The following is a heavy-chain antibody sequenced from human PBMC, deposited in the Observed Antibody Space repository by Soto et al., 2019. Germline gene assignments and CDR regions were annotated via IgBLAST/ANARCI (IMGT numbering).Heavy chain of an antibody. CDR3: AKVTEIGPGNYYYYGMDV. V-gene: IGHV3-30*18. CDR2: ISYDGSNK. CDR1: GFTFSSYG. J-gene: IGHJ6*02. D-gene: IGHD2-8*02. Sequence: GGSLRLSCAASGFTFSSYGMHWVRQAPGKGLEWVAVISYDGSNKYYADSVKGRFTISRDNSKNTLYLQMNSLRAEDTAVYYCAKVTEIGPGNYYYYGMDVWGQGTTVTVSS.